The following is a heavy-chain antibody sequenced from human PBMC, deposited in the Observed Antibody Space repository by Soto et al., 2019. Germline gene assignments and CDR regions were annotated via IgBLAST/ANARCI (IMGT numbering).Heavy chain of an antibody. CDR2: IIPIFGTA. V-gene: IGHV1-69*06. J-gene: IGHJ5*02. D-gene: IGHD2-2*01. CDR1: GGTFSSYA. Sequence: QVQLVQSGAEVKKPGSSVKVSCKASGGTFSSYAISWVRQAPGQGLEWMGGIIPIFGTANYAQKFQGRVTITADKSTSTAYMELSSLRSEDTAVYYCASSRIVVVPADISILWFYPWGQGTLVTVSS. CDR3: ASSRIVVVPADISILWFYP.